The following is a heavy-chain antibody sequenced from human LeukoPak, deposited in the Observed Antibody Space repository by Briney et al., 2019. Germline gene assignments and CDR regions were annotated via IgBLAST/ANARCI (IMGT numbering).Heavy chain of an antibody. D-gene: IGHD3-22*01. CDR2: IDTKTGNP. CDR1: GYTFSSCA. V-gene: IGHV7-4-1*02. Sequence: GASVKVSCKASGYTFSSCAINWVRQAPGQGLEYMGWIDTKTGNPTYAQGFTGRFVFSLDTSVSTAYLQISNLKAEDTAVYYCAIHPSDSSGYFSYWGQGALVTVSS. CDR3: AIHPSDSSGYFSY. J-gene: IGHJ4*02.